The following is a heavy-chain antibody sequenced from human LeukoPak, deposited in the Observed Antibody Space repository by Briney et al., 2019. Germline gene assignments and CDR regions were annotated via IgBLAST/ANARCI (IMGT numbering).Heavy chain of an antibody. J-gene: IGHJ4*02. D-gene: IGHD5-18*01. V-gene: IGHV3-53*01. CDR3: GKTTVGYSSGQKPAWPVDY. CDR2: IYSDSRT. Sequence: GGSLRLSCAASGFTVSTNFMSWVRQAPGKGLEWVSVIYSDSRTSYADSVKGRFTISRDNSRNTVYLQINSLRAEDTAVYYCGKTTVGYSSGQKPAWPVDYWGQGTLVTVSS. CDR1: GFTVSTNF.